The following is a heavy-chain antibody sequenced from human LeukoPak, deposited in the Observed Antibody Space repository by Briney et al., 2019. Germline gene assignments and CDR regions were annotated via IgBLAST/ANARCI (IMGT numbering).Heavy chain of an antibody. J-gene: IGHJ4*02. V-gene: IGHV4-59*01. D-gene: IGHD2-8*02. CDR2: IHYSGRT. CDR3: ARFRYCTSDNSYYYDFDY. Sequence: TSETLSLTCTVSGGSISGYYWNWIRQPPERGLEWIGFIHYSGRTKYNPSLKSRVTVSVDTSKNQFSLKLNSMTAADTAVYYCARFRYCTSDNSYYYDFDYWGQGILVTVSS. CDR1: GGSISGYY.